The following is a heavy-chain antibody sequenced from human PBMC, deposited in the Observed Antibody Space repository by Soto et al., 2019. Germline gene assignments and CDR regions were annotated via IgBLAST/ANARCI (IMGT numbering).Heavy chain of an antibody. Sequence: SVKVSCKASGGTFSSYAISWVRQAPGQGLEWMGGIIPIFGTANYAQKFQGRVTIAADESTSTAYMELSSLRSEDTAVYYCARTTGTARPYYYYGMDVWGQGTTVTVSS. CDR2: IIPIFGTA. CDR1: GGTFSSYA. CDR3: ARTTGTARPYYYYGMDV. J-gene: IGHJ6*02. D-gene: IGHD1-7*01. V-gene: IGHV1-69*13.